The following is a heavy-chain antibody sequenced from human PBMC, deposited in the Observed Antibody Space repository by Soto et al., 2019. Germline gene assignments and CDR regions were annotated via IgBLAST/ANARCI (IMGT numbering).Heavy chain of an antibody. CDR3: ARRGYCISTSCRRRSWFDP. D-gene: IGHD2-2*01. Sequence: QVQLVQSGAEVKKPGASVKVSCKASGYTFTSYDINWVRQATGQGLEWMGWMNPNSGNTGYAQKFQGRVTMTRNTSISKAYMELSSLRSEDTAVYYCARRGYCISTSCRRRSWFDPWGQGTLVTVSS. CDR2: MNPNSGNT. V-gene: IGHV1-8*01. J-gene: IGHJ5*02. CDR1: GYTFTSYD.